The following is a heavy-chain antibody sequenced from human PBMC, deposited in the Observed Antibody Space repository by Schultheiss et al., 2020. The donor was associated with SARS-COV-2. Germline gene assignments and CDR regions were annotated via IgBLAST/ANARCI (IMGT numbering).Heavy chain of an antibody. Sequence: SETLSLTCTVSGGSISSSSYYWGWIRQPPGKGLEWIGEINQSGSTNYNPSLKSRVTMSADTSKNQFSLKLSSVTAADTAVYYCVRDDGGYFRTSWFDPWGQGTRVTVSS. D-gene: IGHD3-22*01. CDR3: VRDDGGYFRTSWFDP. V-gene: IGHV4-39*07. CDR1: GGSISSSSYY. J-gene: IGHJ5*02. CDR2: INQSGST.